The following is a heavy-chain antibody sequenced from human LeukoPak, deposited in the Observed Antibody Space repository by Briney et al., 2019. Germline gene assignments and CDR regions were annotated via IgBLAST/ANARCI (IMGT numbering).Heavy chain of an antibody. CDR1: GGSFSGYY. CDR2: INHSGST. V-gene: IGHV4-34*01. D-gene: IGHD6-19*01. CDR3: RLVRGLYYYYYGMDV. Sequence: TSETLSLTRAVYGGSFSGYYWSWIRQPPGKGLEWIGEINHSGSTNYNPSLKSRVTISVDTSKNQFSLKLSSVTAADTAVYYCRLVRGLYYYYYGMDVWGQGTTVTVSS. J-gene: IGHJ6*02.